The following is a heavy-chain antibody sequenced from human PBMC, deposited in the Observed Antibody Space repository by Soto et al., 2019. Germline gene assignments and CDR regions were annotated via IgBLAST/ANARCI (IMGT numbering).Heavy chain of an antibody. CDR3: ARVGYNWNDGFFDY. CDR2: INAHDGST. D-gene: IGHD1-20*01. J-gene: IGHJ4*02. CDR1: GYTFTSYG. Sequence: ASVKVSCKASGYTFTSYGISWVRQAPGQGLEWMGWINAHDGSTKYVPKFHGRVTMTTDTSTATAYMELRSLRSDDTAVYYCARVGYNWNDGFFDYWGQGTLVTVSS. V-gene: IGHV1-18*01.